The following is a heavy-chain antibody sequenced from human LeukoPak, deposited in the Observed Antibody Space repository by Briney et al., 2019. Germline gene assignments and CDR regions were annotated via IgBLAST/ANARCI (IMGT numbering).Heavy chain of an antibody. CDR3: ARGLVGATLDYYYYMDV. D-gene: IGHD1-26*01. CDR1: GYTSTGYY. J-gene: IGHJ6*03. Sequence: GASVKVSCKASGYTSTGYYMHWVRQAPGQGLEWMGWINPNSGGTNYAQNFQGRVAVTMTRDTSISTAYMELSRLRSDDTAVYYCARGLVGATLDYYYYMDVWGKGTTVTISS. CDR2: INPNSGGT. V-gene: IGHV1-2*02.